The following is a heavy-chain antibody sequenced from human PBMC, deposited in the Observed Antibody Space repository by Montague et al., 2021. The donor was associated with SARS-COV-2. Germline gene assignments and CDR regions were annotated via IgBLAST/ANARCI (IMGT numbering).Heavy chain of an antibody. Sequence: PALVKPTQTLTLTCTFSGFSLSTSGVGVGWIRQPPGKALEWLALIYWDDDKRYSPSLKSRLTITKDTSKNQVVLTMTNMDPVDTATYCCAHRRTTVTSPYFDLWGRGTLSLSPQ. CDR2: IYWDDDK. CDR1: GFSLSTSGVG. D-gene: IGHD4-17*01. J-gene: IGHJ2*01. V-gene: IGHV2-5*02. CDR3: AHRRTTVTSPYFDL.